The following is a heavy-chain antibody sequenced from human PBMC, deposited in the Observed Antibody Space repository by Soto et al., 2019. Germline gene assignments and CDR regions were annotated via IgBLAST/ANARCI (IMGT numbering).Heavy chain of an antibody. CDR3: TKAAWLDY. D-gene: IGHD3-9*01. CDR1: GFTFSTFD. Sequence: EVQLLESGGGLVQPGGSLRLSCAASGFTFSTFDMSWVRQAPGKGLEWVSAILGSTGNTYYADSVKGRFTISKDNSENTLFLHMDSLRPEDAALYHCTKAAWLDYCGQGMLVTVSS. V-gene: IGHV3-23*01. CDR2: ILGSTGNT. J-gene: IGHJ4*02.